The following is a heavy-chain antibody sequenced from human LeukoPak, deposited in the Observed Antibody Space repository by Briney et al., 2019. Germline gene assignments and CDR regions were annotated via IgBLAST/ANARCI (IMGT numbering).Heavy chain of an antibody. CDR1: GGSISSYY. CDR2: ICYSGST. D-gene: IGHD6-6*01. J-gene: IGHJ5*02. Sequence: SETLSLTCTVSGGSISSYYWSWIRQPPGKGLEWIGYICYSGSTNYNPSVKSRVTISVDTSKTHISLKLSSVTAADTAVYYCARAIAARPRRFDHWGQGTLVTVSS. V-gene: IGHV4-59*01. CDR3: ARAIAARPRRFDH.